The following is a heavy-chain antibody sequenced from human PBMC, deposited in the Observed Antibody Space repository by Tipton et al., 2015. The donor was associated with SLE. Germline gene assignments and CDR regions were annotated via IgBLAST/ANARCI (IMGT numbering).Heavy chain of an antibody. J-gene: IGHJ4*02. CDR2: VHISGST. D-gene: IGHD1-14*01. Sequence: TLSLTCTVSGGSISSDYWGWIRQPAGKALEWIGRVHISGSTNYNPSLKSRVTISVDTSKNQFSLTLSSVTAADTAIYYCARGNWNHQSYWGQGTLVTVSS. CDR3: ARGNWNHQSY. V-gene: IGHV4-4*07. CDR1: GGSISSDY.